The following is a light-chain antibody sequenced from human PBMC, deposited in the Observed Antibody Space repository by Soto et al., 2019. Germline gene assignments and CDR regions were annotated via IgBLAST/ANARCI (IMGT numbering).Light chain of an antibody. J-gene: IGKJ2*01. CDR2: GAS. Sequence: IVLTQSPGTLSLSPRERATLFCRASQSVSSSYLAWYQQKPGQAPRLLIYGASSRATGVSDRFSGGGSGTDFALTISRLEPEDFAVYYCQQYGGSPPYTFGQGTNLEIK. CDR3: QQYGGSPPYT. CDR1: QSVSSSY. V-gene: IGKV3-20*01.